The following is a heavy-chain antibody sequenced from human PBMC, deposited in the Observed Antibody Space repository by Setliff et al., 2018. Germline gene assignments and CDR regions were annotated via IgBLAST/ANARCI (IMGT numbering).Heavy chain of an antibody. J-gene: IGHJ4*02. Sequence: ASVKVSCKASGYTFTSYAMHWVRQAPGQRLEWMGWINAGNGNTKYSQKFQGRVTITRDTSASTAYMELSSLRSEDTAVYYCATGTRVGALTSRAYYFDYWGQGTLVTVSS. V-gene: IGHV1-3*01. CDR2: INAGNGNT. CDR3: ATGTRVGALTSRAYYFDY. CDR1: GYTFTSYA. D-gene: IGHD1-26*01.